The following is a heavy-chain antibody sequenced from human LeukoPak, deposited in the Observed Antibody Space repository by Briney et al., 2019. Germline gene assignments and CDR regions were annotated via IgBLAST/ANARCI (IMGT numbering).Heavy chain of an antibody. J-gene: IGHJ3*02. CDR1: GYSIGSGYY. V-gene: IGHV4-38-2*02. CDR3: ARGTLTEDAFDI. D-gene: IGHD1-14*01. CDR2: IYHSGST. Sequence: NPSEPLSLTWTVSGYSIGSGYYWGWIRQPPGKGLEWIGSIYHSGSTYYNPSLKSRVTMSVDTSKNQFSLKLSSVTAADTAVYYCARGTLTEDAFDIWGQGTMVTVSS.